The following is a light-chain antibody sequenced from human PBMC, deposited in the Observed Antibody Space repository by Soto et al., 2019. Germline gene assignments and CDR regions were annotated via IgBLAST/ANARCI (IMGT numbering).Light chain of an antibody. Sequence: PSRPSKNMSPGERTTLSCMASQGLGTNLAWYQQKPGQAPRLLIYAASTRATGVPGRFSGSGSGTEFTLTISSLQSEDFAVYYCQQYNHWPLPFGGGTKVAI. J-gene: IGKJ4*01. CDR2: AAS. CDR1: QGLGTN. V-gene: IGKV3-15*01. CDR3: QQYNHWPLP.